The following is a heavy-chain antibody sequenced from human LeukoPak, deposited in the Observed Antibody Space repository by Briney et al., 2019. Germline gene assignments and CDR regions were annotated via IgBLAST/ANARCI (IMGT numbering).Heavy chain of an antibody. Sequence: GGSLRLSCAASGFTFSSYSMNWVRQAPGKGLEWVSSISSSSSYIYYADSVKGRFTISRDNAKNSLYLQMNSLRAEDTAVYYCARDLAVYDYVWGSYRRDLDYWGQGTLVTVSS. J-gene: IGHJ4*02. V-gene: IGHV3-21*01. CDR3: ARDLAVYDYVWGSYRRDLDY. CDR1: GFTFSSYS. D-gene: IGHD3-16*02. CDR2: ISSSSSYI.